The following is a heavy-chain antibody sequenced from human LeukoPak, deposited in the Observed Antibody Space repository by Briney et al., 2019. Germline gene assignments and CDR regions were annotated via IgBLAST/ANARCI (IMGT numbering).Heavy chain of an antibody. D-gene: IGHD3-10*01. Sequence: GGSLRLSCAASGFTFSSYAMSWVRQAPGKGLEWVSAISGSGGSTYYADSVKGRFTISRDSSKNTLYLQMNSLRAEDTAVYYCAKAPGRYYYYYMDVWGKGTTVTVSS. CDR3: AKAPGRYYYYYMDV. V-gene: IGHV3-23*01. J-gene: IGHJ6*03. CDR1: GFTFSSYA. CDR2: ISGSGGST.